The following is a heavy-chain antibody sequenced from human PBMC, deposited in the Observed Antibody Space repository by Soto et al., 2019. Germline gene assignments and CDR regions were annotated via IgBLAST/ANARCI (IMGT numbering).Heavy chain of an antibody. D-gene: IGHD3-22*01. CDR1: GYSFTSYW. CDR3: ARHLGGYYYDSSGYAHYYYYGMDV. J-gene: IGHJ6*02. Sequence: PGESLKISCNGSGYSFTSYWIGWVRQMPGKGLEWMGITYPGDSDTRYSPSFQGQVTISADKSISTAYLQWSSLKASDTAMYYCARHLGGYYYDSSGYAHYYYYGMDVWGQGTTVTVSS. CDR2: TYPGDSDT. V-gene: IGHV5-51*01.